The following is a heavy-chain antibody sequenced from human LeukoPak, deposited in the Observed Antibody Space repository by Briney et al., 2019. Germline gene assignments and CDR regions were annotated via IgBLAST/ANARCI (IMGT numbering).Heavy chain of an antibody. V-gene: IGHV1-46*01. J-gene: IGHJ4*02. CDR3: AREAFAAGKNFDY. Sequence: ASVKVSCKAPGYAITSYYMHWVRQAPGQGPEWMGTIHPNDYTTTYAQRFQGRVTMTRDASTSTVYMDLSSLRSEDTAVYYCAREAFAAGKNFDYWGQGTLVTVSS. CDR2: IHPNDYTT. D-gene: IGHD3-10*01. CDR1: GYAITSYY.